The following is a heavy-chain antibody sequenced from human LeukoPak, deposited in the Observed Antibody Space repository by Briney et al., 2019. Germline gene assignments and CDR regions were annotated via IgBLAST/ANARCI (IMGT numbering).Heavy chain of an antibody. J-gene: IGHJ4*02. CDR3: ARGQTTVAN. CDR1: GFTFSCYW. CDR2: IKQDGSEK. Sequence: GGSLRLSCAASGFTFSCYWMLWARPATGMGLEWVANIKQDGSEKYYVDSVKGRFTISRDNAKNSLYLQMSSLRAEDTAVYFCARGQTTVANWGQGTLVTVSS. V-gene: IGHV3-7*03. D-gene: IGHD4-17*01.